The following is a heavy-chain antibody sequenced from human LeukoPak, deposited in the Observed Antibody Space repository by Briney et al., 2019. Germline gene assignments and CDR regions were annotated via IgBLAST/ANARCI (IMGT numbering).Heavy chain of an antibody. V-gene: IGHV3-23*01. CDR2: ISGSGGST. J-gene: IGHJ4*02. Sequence: GVSLGLSCAASGFTFSSYAMSWVRQAPGKGLEWVSAISGSGGSTYYAESVKGRFTISRDNSKNTLYLQMNSLRAEDTAVYYCAKDLQGRDYWGQGTPVTDSS. CDR3: AKDLQGRDY. CDR1: GFTFSSYA. D-gene: IGHD2-15*01.